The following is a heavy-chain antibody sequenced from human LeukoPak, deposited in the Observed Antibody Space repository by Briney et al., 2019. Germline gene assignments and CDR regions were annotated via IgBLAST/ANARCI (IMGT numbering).Heavy chain of an antibody. CDR1: GFTVSSNY. D-gene: IGHD6-13*01. CDR2: IYSGGST. J-gene: IGHJ4*02. CDR3: ANSRYSSSWSFDY. V-gene: IGHV3-53*01. Sequence: GGSLRLSCAASGFTVSSNYMSWVRQAPGKGLEWVSVIYSGGSTYYADSVKGRFTISRDNSKNTLYLQMSSLRAEDTAVYYCANSRYSSSWSFDYWGQGTLVTVSS.